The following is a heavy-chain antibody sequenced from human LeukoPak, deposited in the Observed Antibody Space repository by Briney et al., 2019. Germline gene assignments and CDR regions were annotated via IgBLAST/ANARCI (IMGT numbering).Heavy chain of an antibody. CDR2: IYYSGST. Sequence: SETLSLTCTVSGGSISGYYWNWIRQPPGKGLEWIGYIYYSGSTNYNPSLTSRVTISVDTSKNQFSLKLSSVTAADTAVYYCAREGAAYDTGGYNIGDYFDYWGQGTLVTVSS. J-gene: IGHJ4*02. CDR3: AREGAAYDTGGYNIGDYFDY. V-gene: IGHV4-59*01. CDR1: GGSISGYY. D-gene: IGHD3-22*01.